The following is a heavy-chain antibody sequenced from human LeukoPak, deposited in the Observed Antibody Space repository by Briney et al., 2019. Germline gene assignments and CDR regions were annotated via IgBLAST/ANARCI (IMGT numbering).Heavy chain of an antibody. J-gene: IGHJ4*02. D-gene: IGHD2-2*01. CDR2: IYHSGST. V-gene: IGHV4-30-2*01. CDR1: CGSISSGGYS. Sequence: PSQTLSLTCAVSCGSISSGGYSWSWIRQPPGKGLEWIGYIYHSGSTYYNPSLKSRVTISVDRSKNQFSLKLSSVTAADTAVYYCARDRCSSTSCYWDYWGQGTLVTVSS. CDR3: ARDRCSSTSCYWDY.